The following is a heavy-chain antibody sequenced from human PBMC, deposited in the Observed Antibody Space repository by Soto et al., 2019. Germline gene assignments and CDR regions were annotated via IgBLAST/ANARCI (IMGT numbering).Heavy chain of an antibody. Sequence: GGSLRLSCAASGFTFSSYAMSWVRQAPGKGLEWVSAISGSGGSTYYADSVKGRFTISRDNSENTLYLQMNSLRAEDTAVYYCAKDQIGKVATSLDFDYWGQGTLVTVSS. CDR1: GFTFSSYA. V-gene: IGHV3-23*01. CDR3: AKDQIGKVATSLDFDY. J-gene: IGHJ4*02. D-gene: IGHD5-12*01. CDR2: ISGSGGST.